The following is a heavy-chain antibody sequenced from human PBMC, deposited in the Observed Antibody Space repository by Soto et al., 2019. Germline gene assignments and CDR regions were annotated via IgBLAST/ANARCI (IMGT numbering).Heavy chain of an antibody. CDR1: GYTFTNFG. J-gene: IGHJ4*02. D-gene: IGHD3-22*01. CDR2: IIPIFGTA. Sequence: SVKVSCKASGYTFTNFGISWVRQAPGQGLEWMGGIIPIFGTANYAQKFQGRVTITADESKNTLYLQMNSLRAEDTAVYYCARDLHSSGYYYFDYWGQGTLVTVSS. CDR3: ARDLHSSGYYYFDY. V-gene: IGHV1-69*13.